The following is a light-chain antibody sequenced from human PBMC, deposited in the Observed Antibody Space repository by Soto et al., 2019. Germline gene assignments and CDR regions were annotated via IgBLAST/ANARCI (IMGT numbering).Light chain of an antibody. CDR3: SAYKPNSDTLYG. CDR1: SSDIGSSNY. J-gene: IGLJ2*01. V-gene: IGLV2-14*01. CDR2: EVS. Sequence: QSVLTQPASVSGSPGQSITISCTGTSSDIGSSNYVSWYQQHPGKAPKVMIYEVSNRPSGVSNRFSGSKSGSTASLTISGLQAEDEDDYYCSAYKPNSDTLYGFGGVTKLTVL.